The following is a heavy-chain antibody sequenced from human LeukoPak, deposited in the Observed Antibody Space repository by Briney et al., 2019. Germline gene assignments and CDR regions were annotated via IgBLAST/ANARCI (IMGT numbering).Heavy chain of an antibody. V-gene: IGHV3-9*01. D-gene: IGHD6-6*01. CDR2: ISWNSGSI. CDR3: ARDTGRSIAIDY. Sequence: PGGSLRLSCAASGFTFDDYAMHWVRQAPGKGLEWVSGISWNSGSIGHADSVKGRFTISRDNAKNSLYLQMNSLRAEDTAVYYCARDTGRSIAIDYWGQGTLVTVSS. CDR1: GFTFDDYA. J-gene: IGHJ4*02.